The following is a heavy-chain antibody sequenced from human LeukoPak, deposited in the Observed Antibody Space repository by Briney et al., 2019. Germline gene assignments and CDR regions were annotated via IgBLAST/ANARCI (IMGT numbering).Heavy chain of an antibody. J-gene: IGHJ5*02. V-gene: IGHV4-39*01. CDR2: IYYSGST. CDR3: ARHEIVVVPAAILCGWFDP. CDR1: GGSISSSSYY. D-gene: IGHD2-2*02. Sequence: SETLSLTCTVSGGSISSSSYYWGWIRQPPGKGLEWIGSIYYSGSTYYNPSRKSRLTISGDTSKNQFPLKLHSVTAAETAVYYCARHEIVVVPAAILCGWFDPWGQGTLVTVSS.